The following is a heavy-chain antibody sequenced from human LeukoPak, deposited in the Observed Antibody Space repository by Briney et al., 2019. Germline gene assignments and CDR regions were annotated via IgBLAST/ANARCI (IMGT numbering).Heavy chain of an antibody. V-gene: IGHV3-7*01. CDR2: ILPDGSAK. Sequence: GGSLRLSCAASGFTFSSYWMSWVRQAPGKGLEWVANILPDGSAKNYVDSVKGRFTISRDNAKNSLYLQMNSLRAEDTAVYYCARGVRDFDYWGQGTLVTVSS. J-gene: IGHJ4*02. CDR3: ARGVRDFDY. CDR1: GFTFSSYW. D-gene: IGHD3-3*01.